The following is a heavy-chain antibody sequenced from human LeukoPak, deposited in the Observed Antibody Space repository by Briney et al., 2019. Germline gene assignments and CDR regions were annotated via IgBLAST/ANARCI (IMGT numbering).Heavy chain of an antibody. Sequence: PGGPLRLSCAASGFTVSSYAMSWVRQAPGKGLEWVSAISGSGGSTYYADSVKGRFTISRDNSKNTLYLQMNSLRAEDTAVYYCAKPRDYPYYYYYMDVWGKGTTVTVSS. D-gene: IGHD4/OR15-4a*01. J-gene: IGHJ6*03. CDR3: AKPRDYPYYYYYMDV. CDR1: GFTVSSYA. V-gene: IGHV3-23*01. CDR2: ISGSGGST.